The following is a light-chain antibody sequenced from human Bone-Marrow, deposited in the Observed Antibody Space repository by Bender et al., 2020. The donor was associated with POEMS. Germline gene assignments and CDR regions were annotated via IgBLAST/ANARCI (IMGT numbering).Light chain of an antibody. J-gene: IGLJ2*01. V-gene: IGLV3-1*01. CDR1: RLGDKY. CDR3: QVGDTATVL. CDR2: QDN. Sequence: SYELTQPPSLSVSAGQTASITCSAYRLGDKYVCWYQQRPGQSPMMVIYQDNKRPPGIPGRFSAPNSGAAPPLPIGGPQPVDEANYFCQVGDTATVLFGGGTRLTVL.